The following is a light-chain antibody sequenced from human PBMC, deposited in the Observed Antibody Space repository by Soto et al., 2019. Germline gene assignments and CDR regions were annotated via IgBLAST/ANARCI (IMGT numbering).Light chain of an antibody. CDR1: QGISSF. V-gene: IGKV1-9*01. CDR3: QQLNIDSYPIT. Sequence: IQLTQSPSSLSASIGDRVTITCRASQGISSFLAWYQQKPGKAPKLLIYAASTLQSGIPSRFXXSGSGTXXXXXXXXXXXEDFATYYCQQLNIDSYPITFGQGTRLEIK. J-gene: IGKJ5*01. CDR2: AAS.